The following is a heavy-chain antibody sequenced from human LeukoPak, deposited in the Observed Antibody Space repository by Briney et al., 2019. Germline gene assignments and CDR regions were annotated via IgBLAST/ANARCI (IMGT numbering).Heavy chain of an antibody. D-gene: IGHD2-15*01. CDR2: VNKDGSET. J-gene: IGHJ4*02. CDR1: GFTFSDYW. V-gene: IGHV3-74*01. CDR3: TARYCSGATCSYY. Sequence: GGSLRLSCAASGFTFSDYWMHCVRQAPGKGLVWLSRVNKDGSETKKADTVKCLFTITRDNAKNTRFLKMNSLRAEDTAVYYCTARYCSGATCSYYWGQGTLVTVSS.